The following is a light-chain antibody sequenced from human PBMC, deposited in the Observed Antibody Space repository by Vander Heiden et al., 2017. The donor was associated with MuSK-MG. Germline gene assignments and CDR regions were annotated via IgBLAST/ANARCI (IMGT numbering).Light chain of an antibody. CDR2: DAS. CDR1: QDISNY. V-gene: IGKV1-33*01. J-gene: IGKJ3*01. Sequence: DIQMTQSPSSLSASVGDRVTITCQASQDISNYLNWYQQKVGKAPKLLIYDASNFETGVPSRFSGSGSGTDFTFTISSLQPEDIAIYYCQQDDNLPFTFGHGTKVDIK. CDR3: QQDDNLPFT.